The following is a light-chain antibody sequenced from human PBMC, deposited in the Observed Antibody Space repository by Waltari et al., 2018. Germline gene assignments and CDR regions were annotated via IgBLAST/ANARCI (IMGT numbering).Light chain of an antibody. CDR1: QSVSSY. J-gene: IGKJ4*01. Sequence: EIVLTQSPATLSLSPGERATLSCRASQSVSSYLAWYQQKPGQALRLLIYDASNRATGIPARFSGSGSGTDFTLTISSLEPEDFAVYYCQQRSNWPPLGLGGGTKVEIK. CDR2: DAS. V-gene: IGKV3-11*01. CDR3: QQRSNWPPLG.